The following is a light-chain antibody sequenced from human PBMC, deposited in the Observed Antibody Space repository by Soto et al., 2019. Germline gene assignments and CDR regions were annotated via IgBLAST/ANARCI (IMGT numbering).Light chain of an antibody. CDR3: QQYNNWPPWT. CDR2: AAS. V-gene: IGKV3-15*01. J-gene: IGKJ1*01. Sequence: EIMLTQSPATLSVSPGERATVSCRASQSISANLAWYQQKPGQAPRLLIYAASIRVTGVPVRFSGSGSGTEFTLTISSLQSEDFAVYHCQQYNNWPPWTFGQGTKVELK. CDR1: QSISAN.